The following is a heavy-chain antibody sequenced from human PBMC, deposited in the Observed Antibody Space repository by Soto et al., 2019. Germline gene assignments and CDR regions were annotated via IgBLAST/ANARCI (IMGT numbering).Heavy chain of an antibody. J-gene: IGHJ4*02. CDR3: RRRGGGGGGF. D-gene: IGHD3-16*01. V-gene: IGHV3-74*01. CDR1: GFTFSNYW. Sequence: EVQLVESGGGLVQPGGSLRLSCEASGFTFSNYWFHWVRQAPGKGLVWVSRTNQHGTIIDYADFAKGRFTISRDNAKKMLSMELNSRRAEETVLYYWRRRGGGGGGFWGQGTLVTVSS. CDR2: TNQHGTII.